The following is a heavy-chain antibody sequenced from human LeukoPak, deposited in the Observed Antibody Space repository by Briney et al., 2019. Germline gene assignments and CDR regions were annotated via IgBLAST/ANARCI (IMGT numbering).Heavy chain of an antibody. CDR2: INHSGST. CDR3: ARGSGRRYFDY. J-gene: IGHJ4*02. V-gene: IGHV4-34*01. CDR1: GGSFSGYY. Sequence: SETLSLTCAVYGGSFSGYYWNWIRQPPGKGLEWIGEINHSGSTKYKSSLKSRVTISVDTSKNQFSMKLYSVTAADTAVYFCARGSGRRYFDYWGQGTLLTVSS. D-gene: IGHD2-8*02.